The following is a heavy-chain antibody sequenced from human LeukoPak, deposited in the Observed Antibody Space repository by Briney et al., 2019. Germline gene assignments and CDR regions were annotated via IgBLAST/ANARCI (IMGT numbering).Heavy chain of an antibody. Sequence: ASVKVSFKASGYTFTSYYMHWVRQAPGQGLEWMGIINPSGGSTSYAQKFQGRVTMTRDTSTSTVYMELSSLRSEDTAVYYCARANTMVRGVISWRSHFDYWGQGTLVTVSS. J-gene: IGHJ4*02. V-gene: IGHV1-46*01. D-gene: IGHD3-10*01. CDR3: ARANTMVRGVISWRSHFDY. CDR1: GYTFTSYY. CDR2: INPSGGST.